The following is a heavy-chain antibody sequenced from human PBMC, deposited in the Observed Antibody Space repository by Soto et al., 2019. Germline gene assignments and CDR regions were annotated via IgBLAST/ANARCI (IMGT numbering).Heavy chain of an antibody. CDR3: ARRLYYDSSGFEGGGMDV. J-gene: IGHJ6*02. V-gene: IGHV4-39*01. CDR2: IYYSGST. Sequence: SETLSLTCTVSGGSISSSSYYWGWIRQPPGKGLEWIGSIYYSGSTYYNPSLKSRVTISVDTSKNQFSLKLSSVSAADTALYYCARRLYYDSSGFEGGGMDVWGQGTTVTVSS. D-gene: IGHD3-22*01. CDR1: GGSISSSSYY.